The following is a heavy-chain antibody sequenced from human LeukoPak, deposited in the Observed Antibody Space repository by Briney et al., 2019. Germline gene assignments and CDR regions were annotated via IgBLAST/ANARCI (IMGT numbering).Heavy chain of an antibody. J-gene: IGHJ4*02. CDR3: AKDGVAPGSSGDYFDY. V-gene: IGHV3-23*01. D-gene: IGHD3-10*01. CDR2: ITNSGGTT. Sequence: GGSLRLSCAASEFTFSTYAMSWVRLAPGKGLEWVSTITNSGGTTNYAESVKGRFTISRDNSKNTLYLQMNSLRVEDRAVYYCAKDGVAPGSSGDYFDYWGQGTLVTVSS. CDR1: EFTFSTYA.